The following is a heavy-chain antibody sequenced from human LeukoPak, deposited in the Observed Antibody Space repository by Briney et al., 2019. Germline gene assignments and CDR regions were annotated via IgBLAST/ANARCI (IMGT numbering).Heavy chain of an antibody. Sequence: GGSLRLSCAAYGFTFSSYSMNWVRQAPGKGLEWVSFISTSSSYIYYADSVKGRFTISRDNAKNSLYLEMNSLRAEDTALYYCARDQLLNYYYYMDVWGKGTTVTVSS. CDR1: GFTFSSYS. V-gene: IGHV3-21*04. J-gene: IGHJ6*03. CDR2: ISTSSSYI. CDR3: ARDQLLNYYYYMDV. D-gene: IGHD2-2*01.